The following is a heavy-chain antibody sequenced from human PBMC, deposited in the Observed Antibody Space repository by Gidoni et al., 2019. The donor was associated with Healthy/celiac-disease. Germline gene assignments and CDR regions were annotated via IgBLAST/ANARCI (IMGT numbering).Heavy chain of an antibody. CDR3: ARVPAMAPPEQKEYYFDY. CDR2: INHSGST. D-gene: IGHD5-18*01. J-gene: IGHJ4*02. Sequence: QVQLQQWGAGLLKPSETLSLTCAVYGGSFSGYYWSWIRQPPGKGLEWIGEINHSGSTNYNPSLKSRVTISVDTSKNQFSLKLSSVTAADTAVYYCARVPAMAPPEQKEYYFDYWGQGTLVTVSS. V-gene: IGHV4-34*01. CDR1: GGSFSGYY.